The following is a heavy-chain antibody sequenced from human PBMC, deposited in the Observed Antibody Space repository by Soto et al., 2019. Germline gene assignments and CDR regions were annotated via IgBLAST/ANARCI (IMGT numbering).Heavy chain of an antibody. CDR1: GYTFTSYG. Sequence: ASVKVSCKASGYTFTSYGRSWVRQAPGQGLEWMGWISAYNGNTNYAQKLQGRVTMTTDTSTSTAYMELRSLRSDDTAVYYCARSAPVTMVRGVIITDNWFDPWGQGTLLTVSS. CDR2: ISAYNGNT. CDR3: ARSAPVTMVRGVIITDNWFDP. J-gene: IGHJ5*02. D-gene: IGHD3-10*01. V-gene: IGHV1-18*01.